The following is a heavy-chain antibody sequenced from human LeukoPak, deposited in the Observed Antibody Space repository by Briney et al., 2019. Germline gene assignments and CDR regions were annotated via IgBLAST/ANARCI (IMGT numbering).Heavy chain of an antibody. CDR1: GGSISSYY. V-gene: IGHV4-59*01. CDR3: ARTGRDGYNYGSIYYFDY. CDR2: VHSGGNT. D-gene: IGHD1-1*01. J-gene: IGHJ4*02. Sequence: PSETLSLTCTVSGGSISSYYWSWIRQPPGEGLEWIGYVHSGGNTNYNPSLKSRVTISADTSKSQFSLRLSSVSAADTAVYYCARTGRDGYNYGSIYYFDYWGQGTLVTVSS.